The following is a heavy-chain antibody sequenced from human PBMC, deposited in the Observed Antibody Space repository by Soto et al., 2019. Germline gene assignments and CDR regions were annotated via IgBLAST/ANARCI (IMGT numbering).Heavy chain of an antibody. CDR1: GFSFTSYW. V-gene: IGHV5-51*01. CDR2: IYPGDSDT. D-gene: IGHD2-2*01. CDR3: AKHEGYCSSTSCSNFDY. J-gene: IGHJ4*02. Sequence: GESLKISCKGSGFSFTSYWIAWVRQMPGKGLEWMGIIYPGDSDTSYSPSFQGQVTISADKSISTAYLQWSSLKASDTAMYYCAKHEGYCSSTSCSNFDYWGQGTLVTVSS.